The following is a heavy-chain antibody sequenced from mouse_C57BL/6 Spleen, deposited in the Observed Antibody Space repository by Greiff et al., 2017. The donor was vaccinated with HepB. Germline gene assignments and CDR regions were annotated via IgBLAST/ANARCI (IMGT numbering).Heavy chain of an antibody. J-gene: IGHJ3*01. Sequence: EVQLQESGAELVRPGASVKLSCTASGFNIKDYYMHWVKQRPEQGLEWIGRIDPEDGDTEYAPKFQGKATMTADTSSNTAYLQLSSLTSEDTAVYYCTPYYYGSEGDAWFAYWGQGTLVTVSA. D-gene: IGHD1-1*01. CDR3: TPYYYGSEGDAWFAY. CDR2: IDPEDGDT. V-gene: IGHV14-1*01. CDR1: GFNIKDYY.